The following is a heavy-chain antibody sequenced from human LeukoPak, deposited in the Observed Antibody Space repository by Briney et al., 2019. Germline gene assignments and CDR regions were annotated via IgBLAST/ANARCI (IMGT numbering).Heavy chain of an antibody. CDR3: ARPRTYYDSWSGYPPFDY. V-gene: IGHV1-69*13. D-gene: IGHD3-3*01. Sequence: SVKVSCKASGGTFSSHAINWVRQAPGQGLEWMGGIIPMSTTTKYAQKFQGRVTITADESTSTAFMELSSLRPEDTAVYYRARPRTYYDSWSGYPPFDYWGQGTLVTVSS. CDR2: IIPMSTTT. CDR1: GGTFSSHA. J-gene: IGHJ4*02.